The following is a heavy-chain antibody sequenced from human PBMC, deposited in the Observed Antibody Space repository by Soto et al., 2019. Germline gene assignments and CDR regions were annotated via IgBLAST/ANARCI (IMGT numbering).Heavy chain of an antibody. D-gene: IGHD1-26*01. CDR1: GGSISSSGYY. V-gene: IGHV4-39*01. CDR3: ARLGVGATGDLDY. CDR2: IYYSGST. Sequence: QLQLQESGPGLVKPSETLSLTCTVSGGSISSSGYYWGWIRQPPGKGLEWIGSIYYSGSTYYNPSLKSRVTISVDTSKNQFSLKLSSVTAADTAVYYCARLGVGATGDLDYWGQGTLVTVSS. J-gene: IGHJ4*02.